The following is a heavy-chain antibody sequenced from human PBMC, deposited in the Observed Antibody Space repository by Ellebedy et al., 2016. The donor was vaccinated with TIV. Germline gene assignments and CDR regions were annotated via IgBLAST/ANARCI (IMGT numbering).Heavy chain of an antibody. CDR2: IIPIFGTA. D-gene: IGHD3-10*01. Sequence: ASVKVSCKASGGTFSSYAISWVRQAPGQGLEWMGGIIPIFGTANYAQKFQGRVTITADESTSTAYMELSSLRSEDTAVYYCARNSYITMVRGPTGWFDPWGQGTLVTVSS. CDR1: GGTFSSYA. CDR3: ARNSYITMVRGPTGWFDP. V-gene: IGHV1-69*13. J-gene: IGHJ5*02.